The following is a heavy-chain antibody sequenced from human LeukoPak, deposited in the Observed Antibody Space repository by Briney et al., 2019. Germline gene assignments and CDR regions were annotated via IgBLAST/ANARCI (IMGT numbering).Heavy chain of an antibody. CDR2: INHSGST. CDR1: GGSFSGYD. CDR3: ARGGRVLFGVVIMPFDP. V-gene: IGHV4-34*01. J-gene: IGHJ5*02. Sequence: PSETLSLTCAVYGGSFSGYDWSWIRQPPGKGLEWIGEINHSGSTNYNPSLKSRVTISVDTSKNQFSLKLSSVTAADTAVYYCARGGRVLFGVVIMPFDPWGQGTLVTVSS. D-gene: IGHD3-3*01.